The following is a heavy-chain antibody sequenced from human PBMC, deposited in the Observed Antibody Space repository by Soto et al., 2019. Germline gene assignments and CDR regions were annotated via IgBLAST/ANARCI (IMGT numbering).Heavy chain of an antibody. J-gene: IGHJ6*02. V-gene: IGHV1-18*04. D-gene: IGHD6-19*01. Sequence: QVQLVQSGAEVKKPGASLKVSCQASGYSFSDYGIAWVRQAPGQGLAWVGWISTYNGNTNYAQKFQGRVTMTTDTSANTAYMELRSLRADDTAMYYCARYGYSSGWYLETVMDVWGQGTPVTVSS. CDR3: ARYGYSSGWYLETVMDV. CDR1: GYSFSDYG. CDR2: ISTYNGNT.